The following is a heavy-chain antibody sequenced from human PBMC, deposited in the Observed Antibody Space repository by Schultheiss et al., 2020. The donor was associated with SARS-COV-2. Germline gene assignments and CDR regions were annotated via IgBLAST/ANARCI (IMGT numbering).Heavy chain of an antibody. V-gene: IGHV4-39*01. CDR1: GGSISSSSYY. D-gene: IGHD6-19*01. Sequence: SETLSLTCTVSGGSISSSSYYWSWIRQPPGKGLEWIGEINHSGSTNYNPSLKSRVTISVDTSKNQFSLKLSSVTAADTAVYYCASRPTGIAVAGTDYWGQGTLVTVSS. CDR3: ASRPTGIAVAGTDY. CDR2: INHSGST. J-gene: IGHJ4*02.